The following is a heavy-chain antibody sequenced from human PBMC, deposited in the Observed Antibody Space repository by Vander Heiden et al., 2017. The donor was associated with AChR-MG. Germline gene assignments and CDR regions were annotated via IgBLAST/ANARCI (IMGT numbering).Heavy chain of an antibody. CDR2: ISGSGGRT. D-gene: IGHD3-10*01. J-gene: IGHJ4*02. CDR3: AKDRGDYDGSGSSGGY. CDR1: GFTFRSYA. Sequence: EVQLLESGGGLVKPGGSLRLSCAASGFTFRSYAMSWVRQAPGKGLEWVSAISGSGGRTYYADSVKGRFTISRDNSKNTRDLKMNSMRAEETAVYYCAKDRGDYDGSGSSGGYWGQGTLVTVSS. V-gene: IGHV3-23*01.